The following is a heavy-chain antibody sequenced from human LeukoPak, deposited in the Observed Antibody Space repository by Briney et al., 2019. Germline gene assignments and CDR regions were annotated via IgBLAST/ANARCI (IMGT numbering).Heavy chain of an antibody. V-gene: IGHV4-59*01. CDR3: AKPIFGVVIGYFDY. J-gene: IGHJ4*02. CDR1: GGSISSYY. Sequence: SETLSLTCTVSGGSISSYYWSWIRQPPGKGLEWIGYIYYSGSTNYNPSLKSRVTISVDTSKNQFSLKLSSVTAADTAVYYCAKPIFGVVIGYFDYWGQGTLVTVSS. D-gene: IGHD3-3*01. CDR2: IYYSGST.